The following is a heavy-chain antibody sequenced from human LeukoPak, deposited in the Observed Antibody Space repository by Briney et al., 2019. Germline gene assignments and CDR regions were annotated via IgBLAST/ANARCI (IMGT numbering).Heavy chain of an antibody. D-gene: IGHD2-21*02. V-gene: IGHV1-2*02. Sequence: ASVKVSCKASGYTFTGYYMHWVRQAPGQGLEWMGWINPNSGGTNYAQKFQGRVTMTRDTSISTAYMELSRLRSDDTAVYYCARGFDPWCGGDCYYLFDYWGQGTLVTVSS. CDR2: INPNSGGT. J-gene: IGHJ4*02. CDR1: GYTFTGYY. CDR3: ARGFDPWCGGDCYYLFDY.